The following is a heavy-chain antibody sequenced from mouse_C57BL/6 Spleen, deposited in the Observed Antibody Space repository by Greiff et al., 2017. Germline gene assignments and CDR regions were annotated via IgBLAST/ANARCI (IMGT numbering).Heavy chain of an antibody. D-gene: IGHD4-1*01. CDR2: IYWDDDK. J-gene: IGHJ2*01. CDR1: GFSLSTSGMG. V-gene: IGHV8-12*01. CDR3: ARSDWDAGFDY. Sequence: QVTLKECGPGILQSSQTLSLTCSFSGFSLSTSGMGVSWIRQPSGKGLEWLAHIYWDDDKRYNPSLKSRLTISKDTSRNQVFLKITSVDTADTATYYCARSDWDAGFDYWGQGTTLTVSS.